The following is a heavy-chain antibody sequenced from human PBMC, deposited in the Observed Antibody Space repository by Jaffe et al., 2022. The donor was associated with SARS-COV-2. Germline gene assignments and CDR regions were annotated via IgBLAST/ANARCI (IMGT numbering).Heavy chain of an antibody. CDR2: ISSSSSYI. D-gene: IGHD3-22*01. J-gene: IGHJ4*02. CDR1: GFTFSSYS. V-gene: IGHV3-21*01. CDR3: ARAPNPYYDSSGYQFDY. Sequence: EVQLVESGGGLVKPGGSLRLSCAASGFTFSSYSMNWVRQAPGKGLEWVSSISSSSSYIYYADSVKGRFTISRDNAKNSLYLQMNSLRAEDTAVYYCARAPNPYYDSSGYQFDYWGQGTLVTVSS.